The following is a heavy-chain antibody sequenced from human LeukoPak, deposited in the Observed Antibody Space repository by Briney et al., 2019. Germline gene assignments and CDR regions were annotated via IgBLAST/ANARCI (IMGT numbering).Heavy chain of an antibody. J-gene: IGHJ5*02. D-gene: IGHD6-19*01. CDR1: GYTFTGYY. Sequence: ASVKVSCKASGYTFTGYYMHWVRQAPGQGLEWMGWINTNTGNPTYAQGFTGRFVFSLDTSVSTAYLQISSLKAEDTAVYYCARERVAEEGPGGNNNWFDPWGQGTLVTVSS. V-gene: IGHV7-4-1*02. CDR3: ARERVAEEGPGGNNNWFDP. CDR2: INTNTGNP.